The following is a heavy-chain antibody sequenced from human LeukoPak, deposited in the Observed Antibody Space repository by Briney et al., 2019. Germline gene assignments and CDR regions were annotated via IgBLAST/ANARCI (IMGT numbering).Heavy chain of an antibody. CDR3: ARVDTGTYYYDSSGYYEDY. CDR1: GFTFSDYY. D-gene: IGHD3-22*01. J-gene: IGHJ4*02. Sequence: GGSLRLSCAASGFTFSDYYMSWIRQAPGKGLEWVSYISSSSYTNYADSVKGRFTISRDNAKNSLYLQMNSLRAEDTAVYYCARVDTGTYYYDSSGYYEDYWGQGTLVTVSS. CDR2: ISSSSYT. V-gene: IGHV3-11*06.